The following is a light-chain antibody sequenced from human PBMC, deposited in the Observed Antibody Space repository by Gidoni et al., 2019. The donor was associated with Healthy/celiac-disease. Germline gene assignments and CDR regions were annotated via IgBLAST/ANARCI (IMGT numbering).Light chain of an antibody. V-gene: IGKV1-9*01. J-gene: IGKJ1*01. Sequence: IQLTHSPSSLSASVGDRVNITCRDNQGISSYLAWYQQKPGNVPKLLIYAASTLQSGVPSRFSGSCSGTDFTLTIRSLQPEDFATYYCQQLNSYPWTFGQGTKVEIK. CDR1: QGISSY. CDR2: AAS. CDR3: QQLNSYPWT.